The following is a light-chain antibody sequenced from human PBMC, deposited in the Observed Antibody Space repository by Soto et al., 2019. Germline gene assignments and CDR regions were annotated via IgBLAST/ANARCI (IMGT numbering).Light chain of an antibody. CDR1: HSISSW. CDR2: KAS. CDR3: QQYNSWWT. V-gene: IGKV1-5*03. Sequence: DIQMTQSPSTLSASVGARVTITCRASHSISSWLAWYQQKPGKAPKLLIYKASSLESGVPSRFSGSGSGTEFTLTISSLQPDDFATYYCQQYNSWWTFGQGTKLEIK. J-gene: IGKJ2*02.